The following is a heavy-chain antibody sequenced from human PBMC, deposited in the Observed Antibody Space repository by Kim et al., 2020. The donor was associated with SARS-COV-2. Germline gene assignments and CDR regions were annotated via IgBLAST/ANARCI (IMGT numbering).Heavy chain of an antibody. CDR1: GFTFSDYY. J-gene: IGHJ4*02. V-gene: IGHV3-11*03. CDR3: AASRPSHWGPAASHYDFWSGYYRGGVDY. CDR2: ISSSSSYT. Sequence: GGSLRLSCAASGFTFSDYYMSWIRQAPGKGLEWVSYISSSSSYTNYADSVKGRFTISRDNAKNSLYLQMNSLRAEDTAVYYCAASRPSHWGPAASHYDFWSGYYRGGVDYWGQGTLVTVSS. D-gene: IGHD3-3*01.